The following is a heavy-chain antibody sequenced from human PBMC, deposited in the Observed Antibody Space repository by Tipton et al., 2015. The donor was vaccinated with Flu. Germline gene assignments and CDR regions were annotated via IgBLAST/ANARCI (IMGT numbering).Heavy chain of an antibody. CDR1: GGSISSTKSY. CDR3: ARAGDHAGELHFQN. Sequence: TLSLTCTVSGGSISSTKSYWGWIRQPPGKGLEWIGSIYSRGGTYYNPSLKSRVIISVDTSKNQLSLNLRSVTAADTAVYYCARAGDHAGELHFQNWGQGTLITVSS. J-gene: IGHJ1*01. D-gene: IGHD2-21*02. CDR2: IYSRGGT. V-gene: IGHV4-39*07.